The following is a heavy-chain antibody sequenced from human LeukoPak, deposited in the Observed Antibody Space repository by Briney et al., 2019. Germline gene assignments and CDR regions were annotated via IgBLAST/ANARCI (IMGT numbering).Heavy chain of an antibody. J-gene: IGHJ4*02. V-gene: IGHV3-21*04. Sequence: PGGSLRLSCAVSGFRINNYGMTWVRQAPGNGLEWVSTIGESGTYIHYADSVKGRFTISRDPAKNSLYLQMNSLRAEDSAMYYCARGGYQHYALVDYWGQGTLATVSS. D-gene: IGHD5-12*01. CDR2: IGESGTYI. CDR1: GFRINNYG. CDR3: ARGGYQHYALVDY.